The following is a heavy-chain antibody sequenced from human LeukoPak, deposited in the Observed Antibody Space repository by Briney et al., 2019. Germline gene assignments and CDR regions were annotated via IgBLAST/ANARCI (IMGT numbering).Heavy chain of an antibody. CDR2: ISSSSSYI. Sequence: GGSLRLSCAASGFTFSSYAMSWVRQAPGKGLEWVSSISSSSSYIYYADSVKGRFTISRDNAKNSLYLQMNSLRAEDTAVYYCARGDYYDSSGPSDYWGQGTLVTVSS. V-gene: IGHV3-21*01. J-gene: IGHJ4*02. CDR3: ARGDYYDSSGPSDY. CDR1: GFTFSSYA. D-gene: IGHD3-22*01.